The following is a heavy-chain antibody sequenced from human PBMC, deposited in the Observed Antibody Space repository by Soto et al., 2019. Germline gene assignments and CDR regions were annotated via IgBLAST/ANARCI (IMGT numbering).Heavy chain of an antibody. V-gene: IGHV3-21*01. CDR2: ITVGSSHI. J-gene: IGHJ4*02. CDR1: GFAFSAYN. Sequence: EVQLVESGGGLVKPGGSLRLSSTGCGFAFSAYNINWVRQAPGKGLEWVSSITVGSSHIYQPNSMKGRFTISRDDAKNSVYLQIDSLRDEDTALYYCSRSPEVGVRGGYWGQGTLVTVSS. D-gene: IGHD3-16*01. CDR3: SRSPEVGVRGGY.